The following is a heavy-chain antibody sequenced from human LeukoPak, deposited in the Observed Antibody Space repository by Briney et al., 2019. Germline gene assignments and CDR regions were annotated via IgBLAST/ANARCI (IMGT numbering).Heavy chain of an antibody. V-gene: IGHV3-53*01. J-gene: IGHJ5*02. Sequence: GGSLRLSCAASGFTVSNNYISWVRQAPGKGLEWVSVTYSGGNTYYADSVKGRFTISSDNSKNTLYLQMNSLRAEDTAVYYCAKTIVGVTNWFDPWGQGTLVTVSS. CDR2: TYSGGNT. D-gene: IGHD1-26*01. CDR3: AKTIVGVTNWFDP. CDR1: GFTVSNNY.